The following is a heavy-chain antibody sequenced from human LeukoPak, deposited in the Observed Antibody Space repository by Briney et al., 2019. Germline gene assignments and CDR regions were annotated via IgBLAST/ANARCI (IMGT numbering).Heavy chain of an antibody. D-gene: IGHD2-2*01. Sequence: ASVKVSCKSSGFTFTDEYIHWVRQAPGQGLEWMGWINPYSGAINYAQKFQGRVTLTRDASISTAYMELSRLTSGDTAVYYCARDLKSQLLLDYWGQGTLVTVSS. CDR1: GFTFTDEY. V-gene: IGHV1-2*02. CDR3: ARDLKSQLLLDY. J-gene: IGHJ4*02. CDR2: INPYSGAI.